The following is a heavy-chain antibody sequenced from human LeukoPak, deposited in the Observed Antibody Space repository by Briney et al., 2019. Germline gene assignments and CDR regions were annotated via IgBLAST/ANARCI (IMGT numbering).Heavy chain of an antibody. CDR3: ARVDCGGDCYSGDY. D-gene: IGHD2-21*02. CDR2: TRGSGGST. J-gene: IGHJ4*02. V-gene: IGHV3-23*01. Sequence: GGSLRLSCAASGFTFSSYAMSWVRQAPGKGLEWVSATRGSGGSTYYADSVRGRFTISRDNSKNTLYLQMNSLRAEDTAVYYCARVDCGGDCYSGDYWGQGTLVTVSS. CDR1: GFTFSSYA.